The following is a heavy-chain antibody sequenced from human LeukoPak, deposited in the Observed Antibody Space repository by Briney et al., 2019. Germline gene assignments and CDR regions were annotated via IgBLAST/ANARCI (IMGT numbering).Heavy chain of an antibody. CDR2: INAGNGNT. J-gene: IGHJ3*02. V-gene: IGHV1-3*01. CDR1: GYTFTSYD. D-gene: IGHD2-2*01. CDR3: ARGEPYCSSTSCYVDGAFDI. Sequence: ASVKVSCKASGYTFTSYDINWVRQATGQGLEWMGWINAGNGNTKYSQKFQGRVTITRDTSASTAYMELSSLRSEDTAVYYCARGEPYCSSTSCYVDGAFDIWGQGTMVTVSS.